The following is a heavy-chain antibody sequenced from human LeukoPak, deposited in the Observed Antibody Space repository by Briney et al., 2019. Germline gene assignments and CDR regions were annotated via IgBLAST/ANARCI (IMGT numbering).Heavy chain of an antibody. D-gene: IGHD2-21*02. J-gene: IGHJ3*02. Sequence: GGSLRLSCAASGVTFSDYYMSWIRQAPGKGLEWISYISSSGSTIYYADSVKGRFTISRDNAKNSLYLQMNSLRAEDTAVYYCARGYCGGDCYSIGDAFDIWGQGTMVTVSS. CDR1: GVTFSDYY. CDR2: ISSSGSTI. V-gene: IGHV3-11*04. CDR3: ARGYCGGDCYSIGDAFDI.